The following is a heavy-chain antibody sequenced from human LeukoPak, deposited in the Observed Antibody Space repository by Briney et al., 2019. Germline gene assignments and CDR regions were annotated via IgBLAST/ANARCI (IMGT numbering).Heavy chain of an antibody. CDR3: AKDRDGYNTDFDY. D-gene: IGHD5-24*01. V-gene: IGHV3-23*01. Sequence: GGSLRLSCAASGFIFTNYAMTWVRQAPGKGLEWVSGISGSVGSTYYADSVKGRFTISRDKSKNTLYLQMNSLRAEHTAVYYCAKDRDGYNTDFDYWGQGTLVTVSS. CDR1: GFIFTNYA. J-gene: IGHJ4*02. CDR2: ISGSVGST.